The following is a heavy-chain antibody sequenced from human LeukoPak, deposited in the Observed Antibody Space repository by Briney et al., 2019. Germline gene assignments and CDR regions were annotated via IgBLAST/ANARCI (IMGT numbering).Heavy chain of an antibody. Sequence: GGSLRLSCAASGFTFSSYAMTWVRQAPGKGLEWFSSISGSGTITFYADSVKGRFTISRDNFRNTLYLQLNSLRAEDTAVYYCVKNGATVPLYYFDYWGLGTLVIVSS. CDR1: GFTFSSYA. CDR3: VKNGATVPLYYFDY. CDR2: ISGSGTIT. V-gene: IGHV3-23*01. D-gene: IGHD4-11*01. J-gene: IGHJ4*02.